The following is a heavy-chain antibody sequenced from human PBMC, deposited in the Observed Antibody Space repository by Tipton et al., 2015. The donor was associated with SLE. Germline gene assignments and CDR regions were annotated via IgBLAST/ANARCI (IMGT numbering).Heavy chain of an antibody. CDR3: ANQNWNYYF. CDR1: GGSISSINYF. CDR2: VSHRGTT. V-gene: IGHV4-39*06. Sequence: TLSLTCTVSGGSISSINYFWGWIRPPPGKGLEWIGEVSHRGTTNYNPSLDSRVTISLDRFNNQFTLKMTSVTAADTAVYYCANQNWNYYFWGQGNLVTVSS. J-gene: IGHJ4*02. D-gene: IGHD1-7*01.